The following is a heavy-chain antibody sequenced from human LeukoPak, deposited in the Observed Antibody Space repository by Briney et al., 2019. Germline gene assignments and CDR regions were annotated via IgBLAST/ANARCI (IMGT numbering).Heavy chain of an antibody. Sequence: ASVKVSCKASGYTFTSYYMHWVRQAPGQGLEWMGIINPSGGDTSYAQKFQGRLTMTRDTSTNTVYMELTSLRSEDAAVYYCAREVMDNLRFDYWGQGTLVTVSS. D-gene: IGHD1-14*01. CDR2: INPSGGDT. CDR1: GYTFTSYY. CDR3: AREVMDNLRFDY. J-gene: IGHJ4*02. V-gene: IGHV1-46*01.